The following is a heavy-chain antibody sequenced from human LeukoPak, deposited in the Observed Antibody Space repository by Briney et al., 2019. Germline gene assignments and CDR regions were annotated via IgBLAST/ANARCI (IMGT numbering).Heavy chain of an antibody. CDR2: INHSGST. Sequence: SETLSLTCAVYGGSFSGYYWSWIRQPPGKGLEWIGEINHSGSTNYNPSLKSRVTISVDTSKYQFSLKLSSVTAADTAVYYCARATYCSSTSCYMGKGNFDYWGQGTLVTVSS. CDR3: ARATYCSSTSCYMGKGNFDY. D-gene: IGHD2-2*02. J-gene: IGHJ4*02. V-gene: IGHV4-34*01. CDR1: GGSFSGYY.